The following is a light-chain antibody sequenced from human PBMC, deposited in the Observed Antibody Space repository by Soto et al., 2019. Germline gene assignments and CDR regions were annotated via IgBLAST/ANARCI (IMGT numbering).Light chain of an antibody. CDR3: QQYGSSPRT. CDR2: GAS. CDR1: QSFSNSY. J-gene: IGKJ2*01. Sequence: EIVLTQSPGTLSLSPGERATLSCRASQSFSNSYLAWYQQKPGQAPRLLIYGASRRATGIPDRFSGSGSGTDFTLTISRLEPEDFAVYYCQQYGSSPRTFGQGTKLEIK. V-gene: IGKV3-20*01.